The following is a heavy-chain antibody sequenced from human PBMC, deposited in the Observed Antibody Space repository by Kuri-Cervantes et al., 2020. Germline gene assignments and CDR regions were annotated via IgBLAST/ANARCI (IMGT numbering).Heavy chain of an antibody. Sequence: GGSLRLSCAASGFTFSSYGMHWVRQAPGKGLEWVAVISYDGSNKYYADSVKGRFTISRDNSKNTLYLQMNSLRAEDTAVYYCARDLGGGDDYYDSSGYYLSSDCWGQGTLVTVSS. J-gene: IGHJ4*02. CDR1: GFTFSSYG. CDR3: ARDLGGGDDYYDSSGYYLSSDC. V-gene: IGHV3-30*03. D-gene: IGHD3-22*01. CDR2: ISYDGSNK.